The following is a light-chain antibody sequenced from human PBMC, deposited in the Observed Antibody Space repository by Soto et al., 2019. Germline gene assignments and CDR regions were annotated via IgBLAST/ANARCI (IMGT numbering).Light chain of an antibody. CDR2: DAS. J-gene: IGKJ4*01. V-gene: IGKV3-11*01. CDR3: QQCDAWPLLT. Sequence: ETVLTQSPATLSLSPGQRATLSCRASQSVGTSVAWYQQKPGQPPRLLIYDASTRASDIPARFSGSGSGTDFTLTISSLEPEDYAVYYCQQCDAWPLLTIGGGTKVEL. CDR1: QSVGTS.